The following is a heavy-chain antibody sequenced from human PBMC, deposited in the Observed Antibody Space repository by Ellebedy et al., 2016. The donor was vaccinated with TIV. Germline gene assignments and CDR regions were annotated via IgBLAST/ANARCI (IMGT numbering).Heavy chain of an antibody. J-gene: IGHJ3*01. V-gene: IGHV3-15*05. CDR2: IQSRNEGGTA. CDR1: GLIVNNAY. CDR3: NTGWAFDD. Sequence: GESLKISXEASGLIVNNAYMTWVRQAPGKGLERIGRIQSRNEGGTAAYAAPVQGRFIISRDESENRLFLHMNSLRTEDTGVYYCNTGWAFDDWGQGTMVTVSS.